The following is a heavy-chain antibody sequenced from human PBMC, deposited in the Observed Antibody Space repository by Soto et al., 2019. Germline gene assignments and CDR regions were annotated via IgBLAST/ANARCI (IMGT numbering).Heavy chain of an antibody. D-gene: IGHD4-17*01. V-gene: IGHV2-5*02. J-gene: IGHJ4*02. CDR2: IYWDDDK. CDR1: GFSLSTTGVG. Sequence: QITLKESGPTLVKPTQTLTLTCTFSGFSLSTTGVGVGWIRQPSGKALDWLALIYWDDDKRYSPSLKSRLTITKDTSKNQVVLTMTNMDPIDTATYYCVHATPATTGGDYWGQGTLVTVSS. CDR3: VHATPATTGGDY.